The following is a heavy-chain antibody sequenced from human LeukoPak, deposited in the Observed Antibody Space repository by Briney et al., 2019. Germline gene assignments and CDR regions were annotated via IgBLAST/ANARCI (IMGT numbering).Heavy chain of an antibody. V-gene: IGHV1-18*01. CDR2: ISGYNGKT. CDR1: DYTFTNYG. J-gene: IGHJ1*01. Sequence: GASVKVSCKASDYTFTNYGISWVRQAPGQGPEWMGWISGYNGKTNYAQKFQGRVTMTTDTSTSTAYMELRSLRSDDTAVCYCARDDYGDYVSYFQHWGQGTLVIVSS. CDR3: ARDDYGDYVSYFQH. D-gene: IGHD4-17*01.